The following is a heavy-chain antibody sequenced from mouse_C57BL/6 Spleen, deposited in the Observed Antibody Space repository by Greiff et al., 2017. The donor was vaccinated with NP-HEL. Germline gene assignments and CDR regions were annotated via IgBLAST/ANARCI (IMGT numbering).Heavy chain of an antibody. D-gene: IGHD2-13*01. CDR3: ARMTAYYFDY. CDR2: IDPSDSYT. J-gene: IGHJ2*01. Sequence: QVQLQQPGAELVKPGASVKLSCKASGYTFTSYWMQWVKQRPGQGLEWIGEIDPSDSYTNYNQKFKGKATLTVDTSSSTAYMQLSSLTSEDSAVYYCARMTAYYFDYWGKGTTLTVSS. CDR1: GYTFTSYW. V-gene: IGHV1-50*01.